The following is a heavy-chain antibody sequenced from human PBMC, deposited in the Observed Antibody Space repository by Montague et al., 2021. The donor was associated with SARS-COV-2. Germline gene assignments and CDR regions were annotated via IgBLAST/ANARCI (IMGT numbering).Heavy chain of an antibody. Sequence: SETLSLTCTVSGGSISSSSYYWGWIRQPPGKGLEWIGSIYYSGSTDYNPSLKSRVTISVDTSKNQFSLKLSSVTAADTAVYYCARDLAGYYGSGSYGGMDGWGQGTTVTVSS. D-gene: IGHD3-10*01. CDR3: ARDLAGYYGSGSYGGMDG. CDR1: GGSISSSSYY. CDR2: IYYSGST. J-gene: IGHJ6*02. V-gene: IGHV4-39*07.